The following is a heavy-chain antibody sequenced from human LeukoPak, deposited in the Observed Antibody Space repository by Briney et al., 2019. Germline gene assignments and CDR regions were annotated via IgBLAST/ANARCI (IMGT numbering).Heavy chain of an antibody. D-gene: IGHD4-17*01. CDR2: MNPNSGNT. CDR3: ARANGDGYYYYGMDV. Sequence: ASVKVSCKASGYTFTSYDINWVRQATGQGLEWMGWMNPNSGNTGCAQKFQGRVTMTRNTSISTAYMELSSLRSEDTAVYYCARANGDGYYYYGMDVWGQGTTVTVSS. J-gene: IGHJ6*02. CDR1: GYTFTSYD. V-gene: IGHV1-8*01.